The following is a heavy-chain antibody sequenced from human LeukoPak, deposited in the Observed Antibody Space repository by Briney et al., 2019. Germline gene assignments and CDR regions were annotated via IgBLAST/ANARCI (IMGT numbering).Heavy chain of an antibody. CDR2: IKEDGSEK. Sequence: GGSLRLSCAASRFTFSSYWMSWVRQAPGKGLEWVANIKEDGSEKYYVDSVKGRFTISRDNAKNSLYLKMNSLRAEDTAAYYCARGGYSYGSWGQGTLVTVSS. V-gene: IGHV3-7*04. J-gene: IGHJ5*02. CDR1: RFTFSSYW. D-gene: IGHD5-18*01. CDR3: ARGGYSYGS.